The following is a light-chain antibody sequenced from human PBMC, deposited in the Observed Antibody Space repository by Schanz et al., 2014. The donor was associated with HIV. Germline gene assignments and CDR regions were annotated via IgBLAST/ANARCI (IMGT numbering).Light chain of an antibody. Sequence: QSVLTQPPSASGTPGQRVTISCSGSSSNIGTYNVNWYQQLPGTAPRLLIYTQDQRPSGVPDRFSGSKSGTSASLVISALQSEDEADYFCATWDISLNGPVFGGGTKLTVL. V-gene: IGLV1-44*01. CDR2: TQD. J-gene: IGLJ2*01. CDR3: ATWDISLNGPV. CDR1: SSNIGTYN.